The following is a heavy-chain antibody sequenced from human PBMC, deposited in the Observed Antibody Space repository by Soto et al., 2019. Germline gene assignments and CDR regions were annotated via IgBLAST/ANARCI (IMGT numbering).Heavy chain of an antibody. Sequence: EVQLLESGGGLVQPGGSLRLSCAASGFTFSSYAMSWVRQAPGKGLEWVSAISGSGGSTYYADSVKGRFTISRDNSKNTLYLQMNSLRDEDTAVYYCAKLPSAYYYFGMDVWGQATTVTVSS. CDR3: AKLPSAYYYFGMDV. CDR2: ISGSGGST. J-gene: IGHJ6*02. CDR1: GFTFSSYA. V-gene: IGHV3-23*01.